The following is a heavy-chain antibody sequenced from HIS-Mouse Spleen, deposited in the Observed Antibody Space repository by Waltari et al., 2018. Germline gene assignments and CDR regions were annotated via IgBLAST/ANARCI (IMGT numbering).Heavy chain of an antibody. D-gene: IGHD4-17*01. CDR1: GFTLRSYW. CDR2: IKEDGSEK. CDR3: ARRLAPDY. V-gene: IGHV3-7*01. J-gene: IGHJ4*02. Sequence: EVQLVESGGGLVQPGGCLRLSCAASGFTLRSYWMSWVRQAPGKGLEWVANIKEDGSEKYYVDSVKGRFTISRDNAKNSLYLQMNSLRAEDTAVYYCARRLAPDYWGQGTLVTVSS.